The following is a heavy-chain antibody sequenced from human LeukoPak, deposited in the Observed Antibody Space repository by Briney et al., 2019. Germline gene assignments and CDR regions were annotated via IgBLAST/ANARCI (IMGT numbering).Heavy chain of an antibody. CDR1: GGSISSYY. Sequence: SETLSLTCTVSGGSISSYYWSWIRQPPGKGLEWIGYIYYSGSTNYNPSLKSRVTISVDTSKNQFSLKLSSVTAADTAVYYCARRGSGSWWVFDYWGQGTLVTVTS. V-gene: IGHV4-59*01. D-gene: IGHD6-19*01. CDR3: ARRGSGSWWVFDY. CDR2: IYYSGST. J-gene: IGHJ4*02.